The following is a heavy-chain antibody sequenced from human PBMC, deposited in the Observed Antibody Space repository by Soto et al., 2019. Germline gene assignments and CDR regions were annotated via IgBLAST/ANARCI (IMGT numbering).Heavy chain of an antibody. CDR1: GFTFSSYG. Sequence: PGGSLRLSCAASGFTFSSYGMHWVRQAPGKGLEWVAVISYDGSNKYYADSVKGRFTISRDNSKNTLYLQMNSLGAEDTAVYYCAKEYSSSSLGYYYYGMDVWGQGTTVTVSS. J-gene: IGHJ6*02. CDR2: ISYDGSNK. V-gene: IGHV3-30*18. CDR3: AKEYSSSSLGYYYYGMDV. D-gene: IGHD6-6*01.